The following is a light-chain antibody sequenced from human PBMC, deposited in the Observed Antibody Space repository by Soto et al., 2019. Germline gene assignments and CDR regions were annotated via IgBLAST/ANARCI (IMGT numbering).Light chain of an antibody. J-gene: IGKJ1*01. CDR3: QQYSTTPRT. Sequence: EIVLTQSPGTLSLSPGERAALSCRSSQSVRSDSLAWYQQKPGQAPTLIIYAASYRATGIPDRFTGSGSGTDFTLTISSLEPEDAAVYYCQQYSTTPRTFGQGTKVDIK. V-gene: IGKV3-20*01. CDR2: AAS. CDR1: QSVRSDS.